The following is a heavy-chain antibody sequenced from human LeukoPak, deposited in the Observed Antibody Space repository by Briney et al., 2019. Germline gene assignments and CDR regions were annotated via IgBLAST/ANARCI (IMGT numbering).Heavy chain of an antibody. Sequence: GASVKVSCKASGGTFSSYAISWVRQAPGRGLEWMGRIIPIFGIANYAQKFQGRVTITADKSTSTAYMGLSSLRSEDTAVYYCATPSPEMATIIGLGVYYYGMDVWGQGTTVTVSS. CDR3: ATPSPEMATIIGLGVYYYGMDV. D-gene: IGHD5-24*01. CDR1: GGTFSSYA. J-gene: IGHJ6*02. V-gene: IGHV1-69*04. CDR2: IIPIFGIA.